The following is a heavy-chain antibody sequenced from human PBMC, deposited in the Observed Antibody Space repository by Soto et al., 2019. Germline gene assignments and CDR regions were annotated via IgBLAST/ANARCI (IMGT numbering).Heavy chain of an antibody. CDR3: ARHNYGSGSTYFDY. CDR1: GDSINRSRYY. D-gene: IGHD3-10*01. CDR2: IYDSGKT. Sequence: SETLSLTCTVSGDSINRSRYYWGWIRQAPGKGLEWIGSIYDSGKTYYNPSLESRVTISVDTSKDQFSLRLTSVTAADTALYYCARHNYGSGSTYFDYWGQGTLVTVSS. V-gene: IGHV4-39*01. J-gene: IGHJ4*02.